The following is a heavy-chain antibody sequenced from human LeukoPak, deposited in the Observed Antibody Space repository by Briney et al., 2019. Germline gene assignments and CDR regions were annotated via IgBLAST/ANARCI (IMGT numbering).Heavy chain of an antibody. D-gene: IGHD6-19*01. CDR3: AKSYSSGWYGLDY. CDR2: IWYDGSNK. J-gene: IGHJ4*02. CDR1: GFTFSSYG. V-gene: IGHV3-33*06. Sequence: GGSLRLSCAASGFTFSSYGMHWVRQAPGKGLEWVAVIWYDGSNKYYADSVKGRITISRDNSKNTLYLQMNSLRAEDTAVYYCAKSYSSGWYGLDYWGQGTLVTVSS.